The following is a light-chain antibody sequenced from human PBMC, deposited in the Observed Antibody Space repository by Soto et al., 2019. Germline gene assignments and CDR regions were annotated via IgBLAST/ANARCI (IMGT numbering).Light chain of an antibody. J-gene: IGLJ1*01. CDR3: AAWDDSLSGYV. Sequence: QSVLTQPPSASGTPGQRVTISCSGSSSNIGSNYVYWYQQLPGTAPKLLIYRNNQRPSGVPDRFSGSKSGTSASLAISGLRSEDYVDYYCAAWDDSLSGYVFGTGTKLTVL. CDR1: SSNIGSNY. V-gene: IGLV1-47*01. CDR2: RNN.